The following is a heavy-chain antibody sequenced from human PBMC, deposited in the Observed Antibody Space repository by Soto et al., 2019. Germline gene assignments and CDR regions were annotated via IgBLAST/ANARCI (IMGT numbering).Heavy chain of an antibody. CDR3: ARSYSSGWSYYYYYGMDV. J-gene: IGHJ6*02. CDR1: GYSFTSYW. D-gene: IGHD6-19*01. Sequence: GESLKISCKGSGYSFTSYWISWVRQMPGKGLEWMGRIDPSDSYTNYSPSFQGHVTISADKSISTAYLQWSSLKASDTAMYYCARSYSSGWSYYYYYGMDVWGQGTTVTVSS. CDR2: IDPSDSYT. V-gene: IGHV5-10-1*01.